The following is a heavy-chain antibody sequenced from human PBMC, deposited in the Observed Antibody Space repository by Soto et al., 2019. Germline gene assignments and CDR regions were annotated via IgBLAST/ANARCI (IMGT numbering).Heavy chain of an antibody. D-gene: IGHD3-10*01. J-gene: IGHJ6*02. CDR3: ARSSVRGFGELFRPPYYYGMGV. CDR2: IYHSGST. CDR1: GGSISSGGYS. V-gene: IGHV4-30-2*01. Sequence: SETLSLTCAVAGGSISSGGYSWSWNRQPPGKGLEWIGYIYHSGSTYYNPSLKSRVTISVDRSKNQFSLKLSSVTAADTAVYYCARSSVRGFGELFRPPYYYGMGVWGQGTTVTVSS.